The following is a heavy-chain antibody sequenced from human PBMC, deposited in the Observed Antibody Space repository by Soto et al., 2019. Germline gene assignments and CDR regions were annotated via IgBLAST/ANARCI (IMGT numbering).Heavy chain of an antibody. CDR1: GFTFTGNW. CDR2: INRDGTAT. CDR3: AKVGTGSYNWFDP. J-gene: IGHJ5*02. V-gene: IGHV3-74*01. Sequence: EVQLVESGGGLVQPGGSLRLSCAASGFTFTGNWMHWVRQGPGKGLVWVARINRDGTATTYADSVTGRFTISRDNSKNTLDLQMNSMGAEDTAVYYCAKVGTGSYNWFDPWGQGTMVTVSS. D-gene: IGHD1-26*01.